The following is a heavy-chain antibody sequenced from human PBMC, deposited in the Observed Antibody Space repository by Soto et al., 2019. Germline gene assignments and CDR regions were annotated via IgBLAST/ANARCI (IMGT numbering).Heavy chain of an antibody. CDR3: ATLPTVTTGYYYYGMDV. Sequence: EVQLVQSGAEVKKPGATVKISCKVSGYTFTDYYMHWVQQAPGKGLEWMGLVDPEDGETIYAEKFQGRVTITADTSTDTAYMELSSLRSEDTAVYYCATLPTVTTGYYYYGMDVWGQGTTVTVSS. J-gene: IGHJ6*02. CDR1: GYTFTDYY. V-gene: IGHV1-69-2*01. CDR2: VDPEDGET. D-gene: IGHD4-4*01.